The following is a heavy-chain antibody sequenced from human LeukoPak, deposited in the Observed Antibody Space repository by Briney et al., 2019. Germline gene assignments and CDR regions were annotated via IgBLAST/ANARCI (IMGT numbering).Heavy chain of an antibody. D-gene: IGHD5-12*01. J-gene: IGHJ4*01. Sequence: GGSVRLSCAASGFTFSDYSMNWARQAPGKGLEWVSCISSSSSTVYYADSVKGRFTISRDNAKNSLYLQMNSLRDEDTAVYYCARDVRWPRFVFDRWGQGNPVTVSS. CDR2: ISSSSSTV. CDR3: ARDVRWPRFVFDR. V-gene: IGHV3-48*02. CDR1: GFTFSDYS.